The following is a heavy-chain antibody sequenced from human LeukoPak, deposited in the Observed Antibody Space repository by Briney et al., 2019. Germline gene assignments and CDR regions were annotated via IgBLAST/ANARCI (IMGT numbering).Heavy chain of an antibody. V-gene: IGHV3-23*01. CDR3: ARDPEFYGDYPYDY. CDR1: GFTFSSYA. D-gene: IGHD4-17*01. CDR2: ISAGGGST. Sequence: GGSLRLSCAASGFTFSSYAMSWVRQAPGKGLEWVSGISAGGGSTYYADSVKGRFTISRDNAKNTLYLQMNSLRAEDTAVYYCARDPEFYGDYPYDYWGQGTLVTVSS. J-gene: IGHJ4*02.